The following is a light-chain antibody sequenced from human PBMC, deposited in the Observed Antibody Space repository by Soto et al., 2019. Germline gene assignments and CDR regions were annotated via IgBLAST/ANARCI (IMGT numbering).Light chain of an antibody. V-gene: IGKV1-5*03. CDR2: KAS. CDR1: QGISRW. CDR3: QQYNSYSPYT. Sequence: DIQMTQSPSTLSASVGDRVTITCRASQGISRWLAWYQQKPGKAPKLLIYKASSLESGVPSRFSGSGSGTEFTLTISSLQTDDFATYYCQQYNSYSPYTFGQGTKLEIK. J-gene: IGKJ2*01.